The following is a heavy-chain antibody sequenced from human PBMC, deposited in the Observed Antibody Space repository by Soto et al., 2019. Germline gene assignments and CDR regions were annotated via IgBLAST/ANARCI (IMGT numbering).Heavy chain of an antibody. J-gene: IGHJ5*02. CDR3: ARDRPLGYCSGGCCPCSGCFDL. CDR2: ISAYNGNT. CDR1: GYTFTSYG. D-gene: IGHD2-15*01. V-gene: IGHV1-18*01. Sequence: ASVKVSCKASGYTFTSYGISWVRQAPGQGLEWMGWISAYNGNTNYAQKLQGRVTMTTDTSTSTAYMELRSLRSDDTAVYYCARDRPLGYCSGGCCPCSGCFDLWGHGTLVTVSS.